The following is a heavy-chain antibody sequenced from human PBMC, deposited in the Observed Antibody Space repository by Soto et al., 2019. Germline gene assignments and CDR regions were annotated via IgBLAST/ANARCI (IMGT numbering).Heavy chain of an antibody. CDR1: GLTFTTHT. CDR3: ASNYYDDNGSHKFDY. Sequence: GGSLRLSCVASGLTFTTHTLNWVRQAPGKGLEWISYISRSGSAIYYADSVKGRFTISRDNAKNSLYLQMNSLRDEDTAVYYCASNYYDDNGSHKFDYWGQGNLVTVSS. J-gene: IGHJ4*02. CDR2: ISRSGSAI. D-gene: IGHD3-22*01. V-gene: IGHV3-48*02.